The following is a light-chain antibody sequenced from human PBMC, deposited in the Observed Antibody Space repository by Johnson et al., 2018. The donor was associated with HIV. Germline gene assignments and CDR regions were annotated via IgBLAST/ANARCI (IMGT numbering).Light chain of an antibody. J-gene: IGLJ1*01. Sequence: QSVLTQPPSVSAAPGQKVTISCSGTSSNIGNNYVSWYQQFPGTAPKLVIYYNNNRPSGIPDRFSGSKSGTSATLGITGLQTGDEADYYCGTWESSLSAGGANYGFGTGTKVTVL. V-gene: IGLV1-51*01. CDR2: YNN. CDR3: GTWESSLSAGGANYG. CDR1: SSNIGNNY.